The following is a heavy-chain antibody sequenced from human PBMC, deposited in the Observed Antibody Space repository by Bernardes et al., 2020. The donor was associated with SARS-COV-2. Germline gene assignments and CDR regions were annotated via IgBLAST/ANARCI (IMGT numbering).Heavy chain of an antibody. CDR1: GFSLSTSGMC. J-gene: IGHJ6*02. D-gene: IGHD2-2*01. CDR3: ARDVYQLLHYYYYGMDV. V-gene: IGHV2-70*17. Sequence: SGPTLVKPTQTLTLTYSFSGFSLSTSGMCVSWIRQPPGKALEWLARIDWDDDKFYSTSLKTRLTISKDTSKNQVVLTMTNMDPVDTATYYCARDVYQLLHYYYYGMDVWGQGTTVTVSS. CDR2: IDWDDDK.